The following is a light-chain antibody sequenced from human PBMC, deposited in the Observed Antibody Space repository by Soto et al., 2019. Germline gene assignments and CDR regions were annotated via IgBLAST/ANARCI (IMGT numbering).Light chain of an antibody. Sequence: EIVMTQSPATLSVSPGERATLSCRASQSVSSYLAWYQQKPGQGPRLLIYGASTGATGIPARFSGSGSGTEFTLTISSLQSEDFAVYYCQQYNNWPRTFGQGTRVESK. CDR1: QSVSSY. CDR3: QQYNNWPRT. V-gene: IGKV3-15*01. J-gene: IGKJ1*01. CDR2: GAS.